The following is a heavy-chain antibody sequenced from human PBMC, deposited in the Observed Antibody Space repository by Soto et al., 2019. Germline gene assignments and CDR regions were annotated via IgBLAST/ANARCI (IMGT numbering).Heavy chain of an antibody. J-gene: IGHJ4*02. Sequence: QVLLVQSGAEVKKPGSSVKVSCKASGGTFRSYAISWVRQAPGQGLEWMGGIIPIFGTPNYAQTFQGRLCITADESTSTVYMELHYLTSADTALYSGAYSANHRYFFDYWGQGTLVAVSS. CDR3: AYSANHRYFFDY. CDR2: IIPIFGTP. CDR1: GGTFRSYA. D-gene: IGHD3-9*01. V-gene: IGHV1-69*12.